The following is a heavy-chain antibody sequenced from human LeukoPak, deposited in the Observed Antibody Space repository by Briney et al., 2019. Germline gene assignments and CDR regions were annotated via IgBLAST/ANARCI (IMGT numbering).Heavy chain of an antibody. CDR3: ARDPYNGYYGDDYYYYMEV. CDR1: GFTFSSYE. D-gene: IGHD4-17*01. V-gene: IGHV3-48*03. CDR2: IRSCCSTI. Sequence: GGPLRLSCAASGFTFSSYEMNWGRPAPGEGLGGDSYIRSCCSTIYYSDPVKGRFTITRENHKNSLYLQMNSVRPADTSVFYCARDPYNGYYGDDYYYYMEVWGKGTRV. J-gene: IGHJ6*03.